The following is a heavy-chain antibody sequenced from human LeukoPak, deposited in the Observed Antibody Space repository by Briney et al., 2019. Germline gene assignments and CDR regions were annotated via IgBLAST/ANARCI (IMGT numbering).Heavy chain of an antibody. V-gene: IGHV4-34*09. CDR1: GGSFSGYY. Sequence: TSETLSLTCAVYGGSFSGYYWSWIRQPPGKGLEWIGEINHSGSTNYNPSLKSRVTISVDTSKNQFSLKLSSVTAADTAVYYCARGGYYYDTTGPFDYWGQGTLVTVSS. CDR2: INHSGST. J-gene: IGHJ4*02. D-gene: IGHD3-22*01. CDR3: ARGGYYYDTTGPFDY.